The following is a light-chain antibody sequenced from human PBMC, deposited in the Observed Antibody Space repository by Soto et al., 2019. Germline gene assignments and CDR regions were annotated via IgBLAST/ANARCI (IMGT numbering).Light chain of an antibody. V-gene: IGKV1-9*01. CDR2: AAS. Sequence: DIQLTQSPSFLSASVGDRVTITCRASQGISSDLAWYQQKPGKAPSLLIYAASTLQSGVPSRFSGSGSGTEFTLTISSLQPEDFATFYCQQINTYPFTFGPGTKVDIK. J-gene: IGKJ3*01. CDR3: QQINTYPFT. CDR1: QGISSD.